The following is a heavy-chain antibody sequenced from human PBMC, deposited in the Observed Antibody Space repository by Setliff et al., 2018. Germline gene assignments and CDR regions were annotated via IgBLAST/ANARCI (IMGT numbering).Heavy chain of an antibody. J-gene: IGHJ4*02. V-gene: IGHV1-2*04. Sequence: GASVKVSCKASGYTFTGYYMHWVRQAPGQGLEWMGWINPNSGGTNYAQKFQGWVPMTRDTSITTAYMELSRLTSDDMAVYFCARGPSNYDLLTGCDCWGQGTLVTVSS. CDR1: GYTFTGYY. CDR3: ARGPSNYDLLTGCDC. D-gene: IGHD3-9*01. CDR2: INPNSGGT.